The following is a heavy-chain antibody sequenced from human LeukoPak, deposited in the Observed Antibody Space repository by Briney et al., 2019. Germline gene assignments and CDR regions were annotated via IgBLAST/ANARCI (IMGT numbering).Heavy chain of an antibody. J-gene: IGHJ4*02. V-gene: IGHV4-59*08. CDR1: GGSISSYY. CDR2: IYYSGST. CDR3: ARHRGSSSDYFDY. Sequence: PSETLSLTCTVSGGSISSYYWSWIRQPPGKGLEWLGYIYYSGSTNYNPSLKSRVTISVDTSKNQFSLKLSSVTAADTAVYYCARHRGSSSDYFDYWGQGTLVTVSS. D-gene: IGHD6-6*01.